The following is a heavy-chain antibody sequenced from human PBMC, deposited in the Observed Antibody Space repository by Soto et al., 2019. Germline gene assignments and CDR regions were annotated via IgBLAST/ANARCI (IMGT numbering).Heavy chain of an antibody. V-gene: IGHV1-2*02. CDR2: INPATGAA. CDR3: ARGGGVGVAGSAAFDM. CDR1: GYPVTAYY. Sequence: QLHLVQSGAVVKKPGASVTVSCSASGYPVTAYYMHWVRQAPGRGLEWMGGINPATGAAKYTQTFQGRVTMTRDPSTITVFMELRGLTSEDTAVFYCARGGGVGVAGSAAFDMWGQGTLVTVSS. D-gene: IGHD3-3*01. J-gene: IGHJ3*02.